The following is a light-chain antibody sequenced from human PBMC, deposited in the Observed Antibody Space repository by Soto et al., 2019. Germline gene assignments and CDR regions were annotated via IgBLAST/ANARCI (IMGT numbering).Light chain of an antibody. Sequence: EIVLTKSRATLSLSPGERATLSCRASQSLSSYLAWYKQKPGQAPRLLIYDASNRATGIPARFSGSGSGTDFTLTISSLEPEDFAVYYCQQRTNWLTFGGGTKVAIK. CDR3: QQRTNWLT. V-gene: IGKV3-11*01. CDR1: QSLSSY. CDR2: DAS. J-gene: IGKJ4*01.